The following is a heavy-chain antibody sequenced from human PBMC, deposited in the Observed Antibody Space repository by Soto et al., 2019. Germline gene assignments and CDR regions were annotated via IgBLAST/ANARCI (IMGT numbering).Heavy chain of an antibody. D-gene: IGHD2-8*02. CDR1: RFAFSIHN. J-gene: IGHJ4*02. Sequence: GGPLRLSCACSRFAFSIHNMNWVRQAPGKGLEWISYISTSGSSICYADSVKGRFTISRDNAKNSLYLQMDSLRAEDMAVYYWTRGGIYRLDCWGQGT. CDR3: TRGGIYRLDC. CDR2: ISTSGSSI. V-gene: IGHV3-48*01.